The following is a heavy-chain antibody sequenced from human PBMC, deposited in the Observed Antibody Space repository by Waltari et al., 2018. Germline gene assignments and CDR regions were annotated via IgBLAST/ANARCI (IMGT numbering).Heavy chain of an antibody. Sequence: QITLKEYGPTLVKPTQTLTLTCTLSGFSLSTSGVGVGWIRQPPGKALEWLSLIYWNADKRYSPSLELRRTINTDTSTNPVVPTTTNMDPVYTTTYYCAHSAMEVLDAFEIWGQGTMFTVSS. CDR1: GFSLSTSGVG. CDR3: AHSAMEVLDAFEI. J-gene: IGHJ3*02. D-gene: IGHD5-18*01. V-gene: IGHV2-5*01. CDR2: IYWNADK.